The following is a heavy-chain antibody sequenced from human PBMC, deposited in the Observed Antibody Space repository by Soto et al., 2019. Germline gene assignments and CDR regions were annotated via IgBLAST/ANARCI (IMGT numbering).Heavy chain of an antibody. J-gene: IGHJ4*02. CDR3: ARHYRFRYLAY. Sequence: QVTLKESGPVLVKPTETLTLTCTVSGISLSNARMGVSWIRQPPGKALEWLAHIFSNHKKSYSTYLNISLTISKDTSQSQLVLTMTNMDPVDTATYYRARHYRFRYLAYWGQGSLVTVSS. CDR1: GISLSNARMG. V-gene: IGHV2-26*01. D-gene: IGHD1-26*01. CDR2: IFSNHKK.